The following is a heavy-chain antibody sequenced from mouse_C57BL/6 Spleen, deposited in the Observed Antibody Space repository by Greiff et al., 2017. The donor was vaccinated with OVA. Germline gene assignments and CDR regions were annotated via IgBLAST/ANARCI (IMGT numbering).Heavy chain of an antibody. D-gene: IGHD4-1*01. CDR3: AREGVGRGNYFDY. CDR2: IDPSDSET. V-gene: IGHV1-52*01. CDR1: GYTFTSYW. Sequence: QVQLQQPGAELVRPGSSVKLSCKASGYTFTSYWMHWVKQRPIQGLEWIGNIDPSDSETHYNQKFKDKATLTVDKSSSTAYMQLSSLTSEDSAVYYCAREGVGRGNYFDYWGQGTTLTVSS. J-gene: IGHJ2*01.